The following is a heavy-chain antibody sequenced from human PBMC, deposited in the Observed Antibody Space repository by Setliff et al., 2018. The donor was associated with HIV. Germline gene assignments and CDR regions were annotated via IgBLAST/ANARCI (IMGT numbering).Heavy chain of an antibody. CDR1: GGSISTYY. CDR2: VSYSGST. J-gene: IGHJ4*02. D-gene: IGHD3-10*01. CDR3: VRQGLTMNRGVPAPILYYFDY. Sequence: PSETLSLTCNVSGGSISTYYWSWIRQPPGKGLEWLGYVSYSGSTNFNPSLESRLAMSVDMSKNHFSLKLRSVTAADTAVYYCVRQGLTMNRGVPAPILYYFDYWGQ. V-gene: IGHV4-59*08.